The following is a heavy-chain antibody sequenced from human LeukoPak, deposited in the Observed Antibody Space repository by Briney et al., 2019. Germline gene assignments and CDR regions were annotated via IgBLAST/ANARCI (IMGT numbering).Heavy chain of an antibody. V-gene: IGHV4-34*01. Sequence: SETLSLTCAVYGGSFSGYYWSGIRQPPGKGLEWIGEINHSGSTNYNPSLKSRVIISVDTSKNQSSLKLSSVAAADTAVYYCARGSWYPLWGQGTLVTVSS. J-gene: IGHJ4*02. CDR3: ARGSWYPL. CDR2: INHSGST. CDR1: GGSFSGYY. D-gene: IGHD6-13*01.